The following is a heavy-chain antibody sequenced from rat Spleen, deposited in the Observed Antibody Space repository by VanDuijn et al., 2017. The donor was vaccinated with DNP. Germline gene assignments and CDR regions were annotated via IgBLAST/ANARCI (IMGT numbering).Heavy chain of an antibody. CDR3: ARRHYSYYFDY. CDR1: GFTFSNYD. J-gene: IGHJ2*01. Sequence: EVQLVESGGGLVQPGRSMKLSCAASGFTFSNYDMAWVRQAPKKGLEWVATISYDGSSTYYRDSVKGRFTISRDNAKSTLYLQRDSLRSEDTATYYCARRHYSYYFDYWGQGVMVTVSS. V-gene: IGHV5-7*01. CDR2: ISYDGSST. D-gene: IGHD1-1*01.